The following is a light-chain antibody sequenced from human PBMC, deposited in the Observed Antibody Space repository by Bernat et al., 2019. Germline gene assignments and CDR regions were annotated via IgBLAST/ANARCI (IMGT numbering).Light chain of an antibody. J-gene: IGLJ3*02. CDR3: CSYAGSYTWV. Sequence: QSALTQPRPVSGSPGQSVTISCTGTSSDVGTYKHVSWYQQHPGKAPKLMIYDVTQRPSGVPDRFSGSKSGNTASLTISGLQAEDEADYYCCSYAGSYTWVFGGGTKLTVL. CDR1: SSDVGTYKH. CDR2: DVT. V-gene: IGLV2-11*01.